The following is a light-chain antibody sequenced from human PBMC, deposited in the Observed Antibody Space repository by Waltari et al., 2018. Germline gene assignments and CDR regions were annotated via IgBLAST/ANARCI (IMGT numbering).Light chain of an antibody. CDR1: QSIRTH. Sequence: DIQMTQSPSSLSASVGDRVTITCRASQSIRTHLNGYQQKPGKAPKLLIHAASNLQSGVPSRFSGRGSETDFTLTISSLQPEDFAVYYCQQSYNTPRTFGPGTKVDIK. J-gene: IGKJ3*01. CDR2: AAS. CDR3: QQSYNTPRT. V-gene: IGKV1-39*01.